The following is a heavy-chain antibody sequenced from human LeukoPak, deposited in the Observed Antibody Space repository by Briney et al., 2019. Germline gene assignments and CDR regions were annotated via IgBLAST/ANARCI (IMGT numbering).Heavy chain of an antibody. CDR1: GFTFSDYG. CDR2: IRNDGSND. Sequence: PGGSLRLSCAASGFTFSDYGMHWVRQAPGKGLEWVAFIRNDGSNDYYPDSVKGRFTISRDNSRNTLYLQMNNLRAEDTAFYYCAKGGSSSHNWFDPWGQGTRVTVSS. CDR3: AKGGSSSHNWFDP. V-gene: IGHV3-30*02. D-gene: IGHD6-13*01. J-gene: IGHJ5*02.